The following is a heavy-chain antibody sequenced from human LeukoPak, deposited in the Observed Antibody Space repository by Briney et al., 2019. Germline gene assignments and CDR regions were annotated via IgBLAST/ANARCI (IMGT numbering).Heavy chain of an antibody. J-gene: IGHJ6*02. CDR1: GFTFSDYY. CDR2: ICSSGSTI. V-gene: IGHV3-11*01. Sequence: GGSLRLSCAASGFTFSDYYMSWIRQAPGKGLEWVSYICSSGSTIYYADSVKGRFTISRDNAKNSLYLQMNSLRAEDTAVYYCASPGDCSSTSCSDVWGQGTTVTVSS. D-gene: IGHD2-2*01. CDR3: ASPGDCSSTSCSDV.